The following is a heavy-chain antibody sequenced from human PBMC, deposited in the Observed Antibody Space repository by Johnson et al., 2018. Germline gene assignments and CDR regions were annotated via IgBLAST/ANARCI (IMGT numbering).Heavy chain of an antibody. V-gene: IGHV3-48*04. Sequence: EVQLVESGGGVVQPGRSLRLSCAASGFTFRSYGMHWVRQAPGKGLEWVAYISGSGTTIYHADSVKGRFTISRDNAKNSLYLQMNSLRAEDTAVYYCAGDEEGRLHAYFQHWGQGALVTVSS. CDR2: ISGSGTTI. J-gene: IGHJ1*01. CDR3: AGDEEGRLHAYFQH. D-gene: IGHD3-16*01. CDR1: GFTFRSYG.